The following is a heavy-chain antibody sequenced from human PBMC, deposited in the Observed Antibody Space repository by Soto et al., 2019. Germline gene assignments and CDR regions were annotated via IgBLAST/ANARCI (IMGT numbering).Heavy chain of an antibody. CDR2: INSDASHT. CDR1: GFTFSTYW. D-gene: IGHD6-19*01. Sequence: GGSLRLSCAASGFTFSTYWMHWIRQVPGKGLEWVSRINSDASHTYYADSVKGRFTISRDNAKNTLHSEMNSLRAEDTAVYYCAKPLPVDGYFDYWGQGTLVTVSS. J-gene: IGHJ4*02. CDR3: AKPLPVDGYFDY. V-gene: IGHV3-74*01.